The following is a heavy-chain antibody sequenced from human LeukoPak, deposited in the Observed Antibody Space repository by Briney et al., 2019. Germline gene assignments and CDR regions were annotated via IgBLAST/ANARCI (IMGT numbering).Heavy chain of an antibody. CDR3: VRASYSSGWYGDC. D-gene: IGHD6-19*01. J-gene: IGHJ4*02. Sequence: GGSLRLSCSASGFIFSSNAMHWVRQAPGKGLEYVSAISSNGGTTYYTDSVKDRFTISRDNSKDTLYLQMSSLRAEDTAVYYCVRASYSSGWYGDCWGQGTLVTVSS. V-gene: IGHV3-64D*06. CDR2: ISSNGGTT. CDR1: GFIFSSNA.